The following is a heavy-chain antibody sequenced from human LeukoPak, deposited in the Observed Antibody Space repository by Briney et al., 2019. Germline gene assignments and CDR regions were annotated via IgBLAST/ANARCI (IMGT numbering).Heavy chain of an antibody. CDR1: GYTFSAYY. CDR3: ARDYYDSSGNGAYDI. V-gene: IGHV1-2*02. J-gene: IGHJ3*02. CDR2: INPNSGGT. Sequence: ASVKVSCKASGYTFSAYYMHWVRQAPGQGLEWMGWINPNSGGTNYAQKFQGRVTMTRDTFITTVYMELSRLRSDDTAVYYCARDYYDSSGNGAYDIWGQGTMVTVSS. D-gene: IGHD3-22*01.